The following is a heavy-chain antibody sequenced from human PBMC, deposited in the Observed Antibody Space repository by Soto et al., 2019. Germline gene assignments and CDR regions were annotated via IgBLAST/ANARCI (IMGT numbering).Heavy chain of an antibody. D-gene: IGHD3-3*01. CDR1: GFNFSSYA. J-gene: IGHJ6*02. Sequence: GGSLRLSCAASGFNFSSYAMSWVRQAPGKGLEWVSAISGSGGSTYYADSVKGRFTISRDNSKNTLYLQMNSLRAEDTAVYYCAKDRITIFGVDDYYYYYGMDVWGQGTTVTVSS. CDR3: AKDRITIFGVDDYYYYYGMDV. V-gene: IGHV3-23*01. CDR2: ISGSGGST.